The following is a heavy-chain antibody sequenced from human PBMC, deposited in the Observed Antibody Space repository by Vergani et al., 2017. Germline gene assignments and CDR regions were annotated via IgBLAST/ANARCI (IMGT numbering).Heavy chain of an antibody. CDR3: ATKSCGTAGCQIGYFRE. CDR1: GFTSSYYG. D-gene: IGHD2-15*01. CDR2: ISYDGTQK. V-gene: IGHV3-30*03. Sequence: QVHLVESGGGVVQPGRSLRLFCVVSGFTSSYYGMHWVRQAPGKGLEWVAVISYDGTQKYYADSVKGRFTISRDNSKSTLYLQMNSLRTEDTAVYYCATKSCGTAGCQIGYFREWGQGTLVTVSS. J-gene: IGHJ1*01.